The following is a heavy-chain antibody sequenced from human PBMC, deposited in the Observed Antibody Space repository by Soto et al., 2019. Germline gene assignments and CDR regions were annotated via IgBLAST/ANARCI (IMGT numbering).Heavy chain of an antibody. Sequence: SVKVSCKASGYTFTSYDINWVRQATGQGLEWMGGIIPIFGTANYAQKFQGRVTITADESTSTAYMELSSLRSEDTAVYYCARDSVYGCSSTSCYPNWFDHWGQGTLVTVSS. CDR2: IIPIFGTA. V-gene: IGHV1-69*13. CDR1: GYTFTSYD. D-gene: IGHD2-2*01. CDR3: ARDSVYGCSSTSCYPNWFDH. J-gene: IGHJ5*02.